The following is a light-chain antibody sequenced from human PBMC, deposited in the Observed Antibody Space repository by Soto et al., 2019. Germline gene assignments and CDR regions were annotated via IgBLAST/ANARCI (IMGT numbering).Light chain of an antibody. CDR2: ATS. CDR1: QSVSTNY. V-gene: IGKV3-20*01. Sequence: EIVLTQSPGTLSLSPGDRVTLSCRASQSVSTNYFSWYQQKPGQAPRLLIYATSSRAVGIPDRFSGSGSGTDFTLTISRLEPKDFAMYYCQQYGDYNSPRYSFGQGTRLEI. J-gene: IGKJ2*03. CDR3: QQYGDYNSPRYS.